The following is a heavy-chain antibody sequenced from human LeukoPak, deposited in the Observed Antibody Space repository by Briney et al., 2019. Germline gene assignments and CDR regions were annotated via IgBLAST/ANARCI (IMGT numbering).Heavy chain of an antibody. CDR2: FDPEDGET. J-gene: IGHJ3*02. Sequence: GASVKVSCKVSGYTLTELSMHWVRQAPGKGLEWMGGFDPEDGETIYAQKFQGRVTMTEDTSTDTAYMELSSLRSEDTAAYYCATPGSSGYRDAFDIWGQGTMVTVSS. D-gene: IGHD3-22*01. CDR3: ATPGSSGYRDAFDI. V-gene: IGHV1-24*01. CDR1: GYTLTELS.